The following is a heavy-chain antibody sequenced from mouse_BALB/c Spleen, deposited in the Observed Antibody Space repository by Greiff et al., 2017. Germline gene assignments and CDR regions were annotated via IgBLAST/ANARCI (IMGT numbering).Heavy chain of an antibody. D-gene: IGHD1-2*01. CDR3: ARGGTATSFDY. CDR2: ISYDGSN. V-gene: IGHV3-6*02. J-gene: IGHJ3*01. Sequence: ESGPGLVKPSQSLSLTCSVTGYSITSCYYWYWIRQFPGNKLELMGFISYDGSNNYNPSLKNRISITRDTSKNQFFLKLNSVTTEDTATYYCARGGTATSFDYWGQGTLVTVSA. CDR1: GYSITSCYY.